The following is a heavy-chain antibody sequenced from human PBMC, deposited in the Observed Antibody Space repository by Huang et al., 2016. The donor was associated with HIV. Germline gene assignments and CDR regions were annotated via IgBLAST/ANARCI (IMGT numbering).Heavy chain of an antibody. CDR3: ARQRASGSTYVDS. V-gene: IGHV5-51*01. CDR2: IYPGNSGT. Sequence: EVQLVQSGAEVKKPGESLKISCKGSGYKFTSYWIAWVRQMPGKGLGRLSIIYPGNSGTRSTPSFQGKVTISADKSINTAYLQWSSLKTSDTAMYFCARQRASGSTYVDSWGQGTLLTVYS. D-gene: IGHD2-15*01. CDR1: GYKFTSYW. J-gene: IGHJ4*02.